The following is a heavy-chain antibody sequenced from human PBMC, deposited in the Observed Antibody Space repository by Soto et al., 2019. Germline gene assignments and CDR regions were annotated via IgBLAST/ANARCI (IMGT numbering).Heavy chain of an antibody. Sequence: EGSLRLSCAASGFTFSSYAMSWVRQAPGKGLEWVSAISGSGGSTYYADSVKGRFTISRDNSKNTLYLQMNSLRAEDTAVYYCAKDLMVTPRYCYYYGMDVWGQGTTVTVSS. CDR1: GFTFSSYA. J-gene: IGHJ6*02. CDR3: AKDLMVTPRYCYYYGMDV. D-gene: IGHD4-4*01. CDR2: ISGSGGST. V-gene: IGHV3-23*01.